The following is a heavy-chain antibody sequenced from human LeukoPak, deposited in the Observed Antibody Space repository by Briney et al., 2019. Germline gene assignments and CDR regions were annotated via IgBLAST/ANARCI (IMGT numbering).Heavy chain of an antibody. V-gene: IGHV3-33*01. CDR2: IWPDGSNK. J-gene: IGHJ4*02. D-gene: IGHD6-19*01. CDR3: ARAHSGGWYGLGY. Sequence: QPGGSLRLSCAVSGFTFRNYGMHWVRQVPGKGLEWVAVIWPDGSNKYYADSVKGRFTISRDNSKNTLYLQMNSLRDEDTAVYYCARAHSGGWYGLGYWGQGTLVTVSP. CDR1: GFTFRNYG.